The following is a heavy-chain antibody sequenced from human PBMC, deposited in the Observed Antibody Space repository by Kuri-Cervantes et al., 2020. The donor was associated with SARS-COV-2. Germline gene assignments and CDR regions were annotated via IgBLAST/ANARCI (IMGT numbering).Heavy chain of an antibody. CDR2: IYYSGST. J-gene: IGHJ5*02. CDR1: GGSISSGDYS. Sequence: SETLSLTCTVSGGSISSGDYSQTWIRQPPGKGLEWIGYIYYSGSTYYNPSLKSRVTISVDTSKNQFSLKLSSVTAADTAVYYCARASVWRFDPWGQGTLVTVSS. V-gene: IGHV4-30-4*01. CDR3: ARASVWRFDP. D-gene: IGHD2-8*01.